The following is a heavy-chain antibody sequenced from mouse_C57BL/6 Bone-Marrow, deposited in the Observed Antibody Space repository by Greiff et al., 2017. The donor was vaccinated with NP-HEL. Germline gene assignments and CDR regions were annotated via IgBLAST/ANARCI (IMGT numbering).Heavy chain of an antibody. J-gene: IGHJ3*01. CDR2: ISSGGDYI. D-gene: IGHD1-1*01. V-gene: IGHV5-9-1*02. Sequence: EVKLVESGEGLVKPGGSLKLSCAASGFTFSSYAMSWVRQTPEKRLEWVAYISSGGDYIYYADTVKGRFTISRDNARNTLYLQMSSLKSEDTAMYYCTNYYYGSSWFAYWGQGTLVTVSA. CDR1: GFTFSSYA. CDR3: TNYYYGSSWFAY.